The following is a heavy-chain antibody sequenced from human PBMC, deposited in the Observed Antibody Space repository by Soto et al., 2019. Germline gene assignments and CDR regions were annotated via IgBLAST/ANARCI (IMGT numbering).Heavy chain of an antibody. J-gene: IGHJ6*02. D-gene: IGHD3-10*01. V-gene: IGHV4-34*01. CDR3: ARGWGYYGSGSYVPYYYYGMDV. CDR2: INHSGST. CDR1: GGSFSGYY. Sequence: SETLSLTCAAYGGSFSGYYWSWIRQPPGKGLEWIGEINHSGSTNYNPSLKSRVTISVDTSRNQFSLKLSSVTAADTAVYYCARGWGYYGSGSYVPYYYYGMDVWGQGTTVTVSS.